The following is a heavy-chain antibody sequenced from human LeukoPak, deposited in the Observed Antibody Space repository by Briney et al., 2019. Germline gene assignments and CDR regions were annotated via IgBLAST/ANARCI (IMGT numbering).Heavy chain of an antibody. D-gene: IGHD2-2*01. Sequence: SETLSLTCTVSGGSISSYYWSWIQQPPGKGLEWIGYIYYSGSTNYNPSLKSRVTISVDTSKNQFSLKLSSVTAADTAVYYCARDYCSSTSCYLFYFDYWGQGTLVTVSS. CDR3: ARDYCSSTSCYLFYFDY. CDR1: GGSISSYY. CDR2: IYYSGST. V-gene: IGHV4-59*01. J-gene: IGHJ4*02.